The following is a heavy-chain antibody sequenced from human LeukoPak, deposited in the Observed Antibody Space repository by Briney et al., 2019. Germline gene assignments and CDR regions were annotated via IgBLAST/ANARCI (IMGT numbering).Heavy chain of an antibody. CDR3: ARDRLAAAGTGG. CDR2: INPDSGGT. V-gene: IGHV1-2*02. Sequence: ASVKVSCKASGYTLTDYYIHWVRHAPGQGLEWMGWINPDSGGTKYAQKFQGRVTMTRDTSISTAYMVLSTLRSDDTAVYYCARDRLAAAGTGGWGQGTLVIVSS. CDR1: GYTLTDYY. D-gene: IGHD6-13*01. J-gene: IGHJ4*02.